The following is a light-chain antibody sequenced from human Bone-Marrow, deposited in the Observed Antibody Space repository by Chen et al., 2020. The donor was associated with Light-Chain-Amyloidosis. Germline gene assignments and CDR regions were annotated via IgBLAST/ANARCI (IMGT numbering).Light chain of an antibody. CDR2: RDT. J-gene: IGLJ2*01. CDR3: QSADSSGTYEVI. CDR1: DLPKKY. V-gene: IGLV3-25*03. Sequence: SSERTQPPSVLATAGQNARSTDSGDDLPKKYAYWYQQKPGQAPVLVINRDTERPSGISERFSGSSSGTTATLTISGVQAEDEADYHCQSADSSGTYEVIFGGGTKLTVL.